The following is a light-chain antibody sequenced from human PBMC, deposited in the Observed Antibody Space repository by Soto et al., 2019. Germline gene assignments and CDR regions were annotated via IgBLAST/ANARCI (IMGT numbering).Light chain of an antibody. Sequence: EIVLTQSPGTLSLSPGERATLSCRASQSVSSSYLAWYQQKPGQAPRLLIYGSSTRATGVPARFSGRGSGTDFTLTISSLQPEDFAVYYCQQYGSSPCTFGQGTKVDIK. CDR2: GSS. J-gene: IGKJ1*01. CDR3: QQYGSSPCT. V-gene: IGKV3-20*01. CDR1: QSVSSSY.